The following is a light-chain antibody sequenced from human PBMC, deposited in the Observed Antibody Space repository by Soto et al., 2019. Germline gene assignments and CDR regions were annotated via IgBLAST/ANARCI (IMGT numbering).Light chain of an antibody. V-gene: IGLV2-14*01. CDR2: EVS. J-gene: IGLJ1*01. Sequence: QSALTQPASVSGSPGQSITISCTGTSSDIGAYKYVSWYQQHPGKAPKLILYEVSNRPSGVSNRFSGFKSGNTASLTITGLQAEAEADYYCNSYTSSSALYVFGTGTKLTVL. CDR3: NSYTSSSALYV. CDR1: SSDIGAYKY.